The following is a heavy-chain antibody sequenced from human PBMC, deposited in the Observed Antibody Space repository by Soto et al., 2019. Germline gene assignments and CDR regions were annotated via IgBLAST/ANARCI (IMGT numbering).Heavy chain of an antibody. V-gene: IGHV4-59*01. CDR3: AREPPYYYDSSGAEYFDY. CDR1: GGSISSYY. D-gene: IGHD3-22*01. Sequence: PSETLSLTCTVSGGSISSYYWSWIRQPPGKGLEWIGYIYYSGSTNYNPSLKSRVTISVDTSKNQFSLKLSSVTAADTAVYYCAREPPYYYDSSGAEYFDYWGQGTLVTVSS. J-gene: IGHJ4*02. CDR2: IYYSGST.